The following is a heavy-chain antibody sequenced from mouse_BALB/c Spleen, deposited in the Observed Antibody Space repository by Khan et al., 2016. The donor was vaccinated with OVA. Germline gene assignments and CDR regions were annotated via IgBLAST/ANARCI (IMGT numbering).Heavy chain of an antibody. CDR1: GYTFTNYW. CDR3: ARNAYFGNYVDY. J-gene: IGHJ2*01. CDR2: IYPGDGRS. V-gene: IGHV1S81*02. D-gene: IGHD2-10*01. Sequence: QVQLQQPGAELVKPGASVKLSCKASGYTFTNYWVHWVKQRPGQGLEWIGEIYPGDGRSTYNEKFKTKATLTVDRSSSTAYMQLSSLTSEDSSVYYCARNAYFGNYVDYWGQGTTLTVSS.